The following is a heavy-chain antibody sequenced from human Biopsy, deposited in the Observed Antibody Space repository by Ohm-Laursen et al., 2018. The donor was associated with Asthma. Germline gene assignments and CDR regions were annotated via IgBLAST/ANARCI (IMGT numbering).Heavy chain of an antibody. D-gene: IGHD2-2*01. CDR2: VKGDGRGT. CDR1: GLTFSDYW. Sequence: SLRLSCAAYGLTFSDYWMHWVRKAPGKGMEWVSRVKGDGRGTSYADSVKGRFTISRDNAKNTLYLQMNSLRVEDTAVYYCARDGVVPDAMYYHYYYGLDVWGQGTTVTVSS. J-gene: IGHJ6*02. CDR3: ARDGVVPDAMYYHYYYGLDV. V-gene: IGHV3-74*01.